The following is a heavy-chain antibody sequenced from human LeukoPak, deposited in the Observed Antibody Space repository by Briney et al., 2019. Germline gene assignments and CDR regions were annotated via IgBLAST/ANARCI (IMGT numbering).Heavy chain of an antibody. J-gene: IGHJ3*02. CDR3: ARHTSYGIVVVITSHDAFDI. Sequence: SETLSLTCTVSGGSISSSSYYWGWIRQPPGKGLEWIGSIYYSGSTYYNPSLKSRVTISVDTSKNRFSLKLSSVTAADTAVYYCARHTSYGIVVVITSHDAFDIWGQGTMVTVSS. V-gene: IGHV4-39*01. CDR2: IYYSGST. CDR1: GGSISSSSYY. D-gene: IGHD3-22*01.